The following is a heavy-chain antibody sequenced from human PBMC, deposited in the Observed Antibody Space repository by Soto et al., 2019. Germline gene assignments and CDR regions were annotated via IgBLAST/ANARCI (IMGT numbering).Heavy chain of an antibody. CDR3: ARDNIVLMVYAVFDY. D-gene: IGHD2-8*01. CDR1: GFTFISYG. Sequence: GGSIRLSWGASGFTFISYGMSWVRQAPGKGLEWVANIKQDGSEKYYVDSVKGRFTISRDNAKNSLYLQMNSLRAEDTAVYYCARDNIVLMVYAVFDYLGQGTLVTVSS. V-gene: IGHV3-7*01. J-gene: IGHJ4*02. CDR2: IKQDGSEK.